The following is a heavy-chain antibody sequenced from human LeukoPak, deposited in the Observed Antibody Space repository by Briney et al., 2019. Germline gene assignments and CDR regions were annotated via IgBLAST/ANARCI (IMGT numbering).Heavy chain of an antibody. V-gene: IGHV4-59*01. J-gene: IGHJ6*03. D-gene: IGHD4-11*01. CDR2: IYYSGST. CDR1: GGSISSYY. Sequence: PSETLSLTCTVSGGSISSYYWSWIRQPPGKGLEWIGYIYYSGSTNYNPSLKSRVTISVDTSKNQFSLKLSSVTAADTAVYYCARGVATTVYYYYYMDVWGKGTTVTVSS. CDR3: ARGVATTVYYYYYMDV.